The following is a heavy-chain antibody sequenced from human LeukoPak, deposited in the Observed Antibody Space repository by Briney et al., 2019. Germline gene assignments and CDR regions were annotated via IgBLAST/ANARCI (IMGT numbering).Heavy chain of an antibody. CDR3: ARHPRSGSAYYFDY. CDR2: IYYSGST. Sequence: PSQTLSLTCTVSGGSISSGDYYWSWIRQPPGKGLEWIGYIYYSGSTYYNPSLKSRVTISVDTSKNQFSLKLSSVTAADTAVYYCARHPRSGSAYYFDYWGQGTLVTVSS. J-gene: IGHJ4*02. D-gene: IGHD1-26*01. CDR1: GGSISSGDYY. V-gene: IGHV4-30-4*01.